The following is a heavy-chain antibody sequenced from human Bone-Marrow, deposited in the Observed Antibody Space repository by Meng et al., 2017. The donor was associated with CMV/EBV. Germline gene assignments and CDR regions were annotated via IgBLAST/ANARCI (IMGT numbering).Heavy chain of an antibody. Sequence: GCLRPACVPSALTASGHATHWDRQASGKGLEWVGRIRSKANSYATAYAASVKGRFTISRDDSKNTAYMQMNSLKTEDTAVYYCTLKWELLPSVHYYGMDVWGQGTTVTVSS. D-gene: IGHD1-26*01. V-gene: IGHV3-73*01. J-gene: IGHJ6*02. CDR3: TLKWELLPSVHYYGMDV. CDR1: ALTASGHA. CDR2: IRSKANSYAT.